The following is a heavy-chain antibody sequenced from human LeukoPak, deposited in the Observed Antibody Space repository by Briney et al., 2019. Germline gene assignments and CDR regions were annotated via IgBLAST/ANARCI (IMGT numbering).Heavy chain of an antibody. CDR3: AKDASKDGWELLRLDY. CDR2: IYSDNT. Sequence: GGSLRLSCTVSGFTVSSNSMSWVRQAPGKGLEWVSFIYSDNTHYSYSVKGRFTISRDNSKNTLYLQMNSLRADDTAMYYCAKDASKDGWELLRLDYWGLGTLVTVS. CDR1: GFTVSSNS. V-gene: IGHV3-66*03. D-gene: IGHD1-26*01. J-gene: IGHJ4*02.